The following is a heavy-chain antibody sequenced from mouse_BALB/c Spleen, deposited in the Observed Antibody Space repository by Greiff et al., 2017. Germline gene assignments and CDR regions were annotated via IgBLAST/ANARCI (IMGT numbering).Heavy chain of an antibody. CDR2: ISNGGGST. D-gene: IGHD2-3*01. V-gene: IGHV5-12-2*01. Sequence: EVMLVESGGGLVQPGGSLKLSCAASGFTFSSYTMSWVRQTPEKRLEWVAYISNGGGSTYYPDTVKGRFTISRDNAKNTLYLQMSSLKSEDTAMYYCARHDGSERVDYWGQGTTLTVSS. CDR1: GFTFSSYT. CDR3: ARHDGSERVDY. J-gene: IGHJ2*01.